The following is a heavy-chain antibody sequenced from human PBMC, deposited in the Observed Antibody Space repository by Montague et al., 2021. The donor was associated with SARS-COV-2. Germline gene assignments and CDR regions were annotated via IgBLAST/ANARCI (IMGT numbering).Heavy chain of an antibody. J-gene: IGHJ3*02. D-gene: IGHD6-19*01. CDR2: IYYSGST. Sequence: SETLSLTCTVSGGSISSSGYYWGWIRQPPGKGLEWIGSIYYSGSTYYNPSLKSRVTISVDTSKNQFSLKLSSVTAADTAVYYCARHDIANGQWLVIIECDNNAFDIWGQGTMVTVSS. V-gene: IGHV4-39*01. CDR3: ARHDIANGQWLVIIECDNNAFDI. CDR1: GGSISSSGYY.